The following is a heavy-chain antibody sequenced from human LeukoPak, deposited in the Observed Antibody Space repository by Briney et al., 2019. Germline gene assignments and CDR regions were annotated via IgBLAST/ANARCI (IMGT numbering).Heavy chain of an antibody. J-gene: IGHJ5*02. CDR2: VYYSGYT. V-gene: IGHV4-39*07. Sequence: WIRQTPGKGLEWIGSVYYSGYTYYNPSLRSRVTISVDTSKNQFSLKLSSVTAADTAVYYCARRGISANGALNWFDPWGQGTLVTVSS. CDR3: ARRGISANGALNWFDP. D-gene: IGHD6-13*01.